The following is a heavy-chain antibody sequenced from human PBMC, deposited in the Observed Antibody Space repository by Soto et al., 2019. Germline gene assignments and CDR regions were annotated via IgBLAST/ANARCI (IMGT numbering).Heavy chain of an antibody. CDR3: ARVPRLRYPSRR. D-gene: IGHD3-16*02. V-gene: IGHV4-34*01. J-gene: IGHJ4*02. CDR2: INHSGST. Sequence: SETLSLTCAVYGGSFSGYYWSWIRQPPGKGLEWIGEINHSGSTNYNPSLKSRVTISVDTSKNQFSLKLSSVTAADTAVYYCARVPRLRYPSRRWGQGTLVTVSS. CDR1: GGSFSGYY.